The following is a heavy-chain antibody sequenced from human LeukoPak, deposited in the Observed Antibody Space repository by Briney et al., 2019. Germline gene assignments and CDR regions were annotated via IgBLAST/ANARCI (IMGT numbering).Heavy chain of an antibody. CDR2: INPNSGGT. V-gene: IGHV1-2*02. J-gene: IGHJ4*02. Sequence: ASVKVSCKASGYTFTGYYMHWVRQAPGQGLGWMGWINPNSGGTNYAQKFQGRVTMTRDTSISTAYMELSRLRSDDTAVYYCARVYTYYYDSSGYPPFDYWGQGTLVTVSS. CDR1: GYTFTGYY. D-gene: IGHD3-22*01. CDR3: ARVYTYYYDSSGYPPFDY.